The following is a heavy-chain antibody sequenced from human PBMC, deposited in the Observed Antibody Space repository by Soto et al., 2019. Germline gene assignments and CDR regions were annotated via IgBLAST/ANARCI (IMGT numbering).Heavy chain of an antibody. CDR1: GGSISSSSYY. J-gene: IGHJ6*02. D-gene: IGHD3-10*01. Sequence: SETLSLTCTVSGGSISSSSYYWGWIRQPPGKGLEWIGSIFYSGSTYYNPSLKSRVTISVDTSKNQFSLKLSSVTAGDTAVYYCARRRQSQTAYYYGSGSYYSRGGGMDVWGQGTSVTVS. CDR2: IFYSGST. V-gene: IGHV4-39*01. CDR3: ARRRQSQTAYYYGSGSYYSRGGGMDV.